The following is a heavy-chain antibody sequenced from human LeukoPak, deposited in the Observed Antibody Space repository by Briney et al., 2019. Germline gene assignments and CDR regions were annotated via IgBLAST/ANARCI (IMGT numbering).Heavy chain of an antibody. V-gene: IGHV3-53*01. Sequence: GGSLRLSCAASGFTVSSNYMSWVRQAPGKGLEWVAVIYRGGSTYYADSVKGRFTISRDNPKNTLDLQINSLRAEDTAVYYCARARKTKGGIDVWGQGTTVTVSS. CDR2: IYRGGST. D-gene: IGHD1-1*01. CDR3: ARARKTKGGIDV. J-gene: IGHJ6*02. CDR1: GFTVSSNY.